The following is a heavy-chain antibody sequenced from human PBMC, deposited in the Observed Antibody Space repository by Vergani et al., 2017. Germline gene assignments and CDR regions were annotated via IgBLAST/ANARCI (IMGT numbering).Heavy chain of an antibody. CDR3: ARDLGRSSGPIPTDY. CDR2: ISSSSSTI. V-gene: IGHV3-48*01. CDR1: GLPSSSYS. J-gene: IGHJ4*02. Sequence: EVQLVESGGGLVQPGGSLRLSCAASGLPSSSYSMNWVRQAPGNGLEWVSYISSSSSTIYYADSVKGHFTISRDNAKNSLYLQMNSLRAEDTAVYYCARDLGRSSGPIPTDYWGQGTLVTVSS. D-gene: IGHD3-22*01.